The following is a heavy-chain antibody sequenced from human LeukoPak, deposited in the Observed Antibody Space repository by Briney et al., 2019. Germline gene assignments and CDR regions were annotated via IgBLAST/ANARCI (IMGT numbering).Heavy chain of an antibody. V-gene: IGHV3-43*01. Sequence: PGGSLRLSCAASGFTFDDYTMHWVRQAPGKGLEWVSLISWDGGSTYYADSVKGRFTISRDNSKNSLYLQMNSLRTEDTALYYCAKDMLQGGSGWSGYFDLWGRGTLVTVSS. J-gene: IGHJ2*01. CDR3: AKDMLQGGSGWSGYFDL. CDR2: ISWDGGST. CDR1: GFTFDDYT. D-gene: IGHD6-19*01.